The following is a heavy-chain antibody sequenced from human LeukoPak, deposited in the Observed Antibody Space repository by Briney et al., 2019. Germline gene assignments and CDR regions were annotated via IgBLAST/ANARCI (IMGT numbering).Heavy chain of an antibody. CDR2: ISIILRAT. J-gene: IGHJ4*02. CDR1: GFTLSTYW. D-gene: IGHD1-1*01. Sequence: GGSLRLSCAASGFTLSTYWMHWVRQAPGKGLMWVSGISIILRATTYADSVKGQFTISRDNAKDRLYLQMNSLTAEDTAVYSFASKRVFDYWGQGTLGTLSS. CDR3: ASKRVFDY. V-gene: IGHV3-74*03.